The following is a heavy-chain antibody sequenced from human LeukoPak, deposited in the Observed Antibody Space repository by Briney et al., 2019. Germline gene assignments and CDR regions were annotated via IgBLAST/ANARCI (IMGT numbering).Heavy chain of an antibody. CDR1: EYSFTTYW. CDR3: ALTISYPNWFDP. V-gene: IGHV5-51*01. D-gene: IGHD2/OR15-2a*01. CDR2: IYPGDSDT. J-gene: IGHJ5*02. Sequence: GESLKISCTGSEYSFTTYWIGWVRQMPGKGLEWMGIIYPGDSDTRYSPSFQGQVTISADKSISTAYLQWSSLKASDTAMYYCALTISYPNWFDPWGQGTLVSVSS.